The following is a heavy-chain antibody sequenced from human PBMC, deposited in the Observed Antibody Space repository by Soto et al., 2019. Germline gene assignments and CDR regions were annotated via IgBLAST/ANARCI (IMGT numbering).Heavy chain of an antibody. D-gene: IGHD5-12*01. CDR1: GYTFTSYG. V-gene: IGHV1-18*01. Sequence: GASVNVSFKASGYTFTSYGISWVRQAPGQGLEWMGWISAYNGNTNYARKLQGRVTMTTDTSTSTAYMELRSLRSDDTAVYYCARHHGPTTSENWFDPWGQGTLVTVSS. CDR2: ISAYNGNT. CDR3: ARHHGPTTSENWFDP. J-gene: IGHJ5*02.